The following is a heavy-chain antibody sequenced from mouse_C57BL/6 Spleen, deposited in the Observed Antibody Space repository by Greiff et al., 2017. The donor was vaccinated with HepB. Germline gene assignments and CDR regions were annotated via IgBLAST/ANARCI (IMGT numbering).Heavy chain of an antibody. CDR3: TTEYYAMDY. Sequence: EVQLQQSGAELVRPGASVKLSCTASGFNIKDDYMHWVKQRPEQGLEWIGWIDPENGDTEYASKFQGEATITADTSSNTAYLQLSSLTSEDTAVYYCTTEYYAMDYWGQGTSVTVSS. V-gene: IGHV14-4*01. J-gene: IGHJ4*01. CDR2: IDPENGDT. CDR1: GFNIKDDY.